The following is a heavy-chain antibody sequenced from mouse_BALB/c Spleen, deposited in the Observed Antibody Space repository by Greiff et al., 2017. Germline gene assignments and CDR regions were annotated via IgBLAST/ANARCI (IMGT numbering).Heavy chain of an antibody. CDR1: GYTFTSYW. CDR2: IDPSDSYT. V-gene: IGHV1-69*02. Sequence: QVQLQQPGAELVKPGASVKLSCKASGYTFTSYWMHWVKQRPGQGLEWIGEIDPSDSYTKYNQKFKGKATLTVDKSSSTAYMQLISLTSEDSAVYYCAICGYPYAMDDWGQGTSVTVSS. CDR3: AICGYPYAMDD. D-gene: IGHD2-2*01. J-gene: IGHJ4*01.